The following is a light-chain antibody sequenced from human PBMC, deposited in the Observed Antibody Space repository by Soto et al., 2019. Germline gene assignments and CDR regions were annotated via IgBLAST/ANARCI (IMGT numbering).Light chain of an antibody. Sequence: DIQMTQSPSSLSASVGDRVTITCRASQGISNYLAWYQQKPGKVPKLLIYAASTLQSGVPSRFSGSGSGTDFTLTIRSLQPEDVATYYWQKYLSALWTFGQGTKGEIK. CDR2: AAS. CDR3: QKYLSALWT. CDR1: QGISNY. J-gene: IGKJ1*01. V-gene: IGKV1-27*01.